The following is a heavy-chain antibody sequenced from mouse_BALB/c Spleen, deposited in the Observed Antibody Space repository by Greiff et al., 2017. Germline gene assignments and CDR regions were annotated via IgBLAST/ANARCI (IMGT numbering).Heavy chain of an antibody. CDR1: GYAFTNYL. CDR3: ARRASMITTEYFDV. V-gene: IGHV1-54*01. J-gene: IGHJ1*01. CDR2: INPGSGGT. Sequence: QVQLKQSGAELVRPGTSVKVSCKASGYAFTNYLIEWVKQRPGQGLEWIGVINPGSGGTNYNEKFKGKATLTADKSSSTAYMQLSSLTSDDSAVYFCARRASMITTEYFDVWGAGTTVTVSS. D-gene: IGHD2-4*01.